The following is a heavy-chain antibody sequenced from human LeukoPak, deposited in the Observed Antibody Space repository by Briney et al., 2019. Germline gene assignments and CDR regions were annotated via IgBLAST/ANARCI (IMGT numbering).Heavy chain of an antibody. J-gene: IGHJ4*02. CDR1: GGSISSYY. CDR2: INHSGST. V-gene: IGHV4-34*01. CDR3: ARGLRNYYGSGSYFEPFDY. Sequence: SEALSLTCTVSGGSISSYYWSWIRQPPGKGLEWIGEINHSGSTNYNPSLKSRVTISVDTSKNQFSLKLSSVAAADTAVYYCARGLRNYYGSGSYFEPFDYWGQGTLVTVAS. D-gene: IGHD3-10*01.